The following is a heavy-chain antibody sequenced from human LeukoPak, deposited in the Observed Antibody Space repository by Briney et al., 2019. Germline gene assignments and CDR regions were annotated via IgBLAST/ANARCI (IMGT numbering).Heavy chain of an antibody. CDR2: ISSSSYI. J-gene: IGHJ4*02. D-gene: IGHD1-26*01. Sequence: PGGSLRLSCAASGFAFSSYSMNWVRQAPGKGLEWVSSISSSSYIYYADSVKGRFTISRDNAKNSLYLQMNSLRAEDTAVYYCARDRAMEVGAYYFDYWGQGTLVTVSS. V-gene: IGHV3-21*01. CDR1: GFAFSSYS. CDR3: ARDRAMEVGAYYFDY.